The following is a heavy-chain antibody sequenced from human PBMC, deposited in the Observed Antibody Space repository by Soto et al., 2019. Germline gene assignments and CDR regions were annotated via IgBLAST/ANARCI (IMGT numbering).Heavy chain of an antibody. D-gene: IGHD3-22*01. CDR2: ISAYNGNT. V-gene: IGHV1-18*01. J-gene: IGHJ4*02. Sequence: GASVKVSCKASGYTFTSYGISWVRQAPGQGLEWMGWISAYNGNTNYAQKLQGRVTMTTDTSTSTAYMELRSLRSDDTAVYYCARAYYYDSSGYYGCPDYWGQGTLVTVSS. CDR1: GYTFTSYG. CDR3: ARAYYYDSSGYYGCPDY.